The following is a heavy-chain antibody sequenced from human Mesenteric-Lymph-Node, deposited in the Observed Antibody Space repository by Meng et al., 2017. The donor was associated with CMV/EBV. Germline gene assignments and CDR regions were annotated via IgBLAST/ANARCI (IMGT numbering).Heavy chain of an antibody. D-gene: IGHD3-10*01. CDR3: VKDRGQSPFGYFYYGMDV. J-gene: IGHJ6*02. V-gene: IGHV3-23*03. Sequence: GGSLRLSCAASGFTFSRYAMTWVRQAPGKGLEWVSVVSSGSSNKYYADSVKGRFTVSRDNSENMLYLQMNSLRAEDTAVYYCVKDRGQSPFGYFYYGMDVWGQGTTVTVSS. CDR1: GFTFSRYA. CDR2: VSSGSSNK.